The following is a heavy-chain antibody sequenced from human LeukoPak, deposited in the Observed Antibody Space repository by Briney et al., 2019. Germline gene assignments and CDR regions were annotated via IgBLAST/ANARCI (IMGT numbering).Heavy chain of an antibody. CDR2: ISSNGGST. V-gene: IGHV3-64*01. CDR1: GFTFSSYA. Sequence: GGSLRLSCAASGFTFSSYAMHWVRQAPGKGLEYVSAISSNGGSTYYANSVKGRFTISRDNSKNTLYLQMGSLRAEDMAVYYCARGDSGSYTIDRRFDPWGQGTLVTVSS. CDR3: ARGDSGSYTIDRRFDP. D-gene: IGHD1-26*01. J-gene: IGHJ5*02.